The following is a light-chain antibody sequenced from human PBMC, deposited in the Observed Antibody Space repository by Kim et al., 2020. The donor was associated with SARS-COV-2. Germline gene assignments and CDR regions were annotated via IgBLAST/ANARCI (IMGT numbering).Light chain of an antibody. Sequence: SLSPGEIATLSCRASQSVSSYLAWYQQKPGQAPRLLIYDASNRATGIPARFSGSGSGTDFTLTISSLEPEDFAVYYCQQRSTCCTFGGGTKVDIK. J-gene: IGKJ4*01. CDR1: QSVSSY. CDR2: DAS. V-gene: IGKV3-11*01. CDR3: QQRSTCCT.